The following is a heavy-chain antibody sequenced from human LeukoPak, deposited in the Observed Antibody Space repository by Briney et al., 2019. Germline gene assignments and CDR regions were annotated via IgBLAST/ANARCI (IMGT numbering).Heavy chain of an antibody. CDR2: IYYSGST. J-gene: IGHJ4*02. Sequence: SETLSLTCTVSGGSISSYYWSWIRQPPGKGLEWIGYIYYSGSTNYSPSLKSRVTISVDTSKNQFSLKLSSVTAADTAVYYCARESTMVRGVMDYWGQGTLVTVSS. V-gene: IGHV4-59*01. D-gene: IGHD3-10*01. CDR1: GGSISSYY. CDR3: ARESTMVRGVMDY.